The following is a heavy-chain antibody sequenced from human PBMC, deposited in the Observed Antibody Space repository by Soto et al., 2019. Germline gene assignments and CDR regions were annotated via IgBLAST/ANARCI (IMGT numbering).Heavy chain of an antibody. CDR3: ASHYGSGSASFYYYYYYMDV. CDR1: GGSISSSSYY. V-gene: IGHV4-39*01. CDR2: IYYSGST. D-gene: IGHD3-10*01. J-gene: IGHJ6*03. Sequence: SETLSLTCTVSGGSISSSSYYWGWIRQPPGKGLEWIGSIYYSGSTYRNPSLKSRVTISVDTSKNQFSLKLSSVTAADTAVYYCASHYGSGSASFYYYYYYMDVWGKGTTVTVSS.